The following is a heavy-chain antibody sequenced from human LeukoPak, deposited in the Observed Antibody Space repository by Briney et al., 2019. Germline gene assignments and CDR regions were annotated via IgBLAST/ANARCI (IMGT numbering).Heavy chain of an antibody. J-gene: IGHJ6*03. CDR1: GGSISSGDYY. V-gene: IGHV4-30-4*08. CDR3: ARGVNDFWSGTLYYYYYYMDV. CDR2: IYYSGST. D-gene: IGHD3-3*01. Sequence: SQTLSLTCTVSGGSISSGDYYWSWIRQPPGKGLEWIGYIYYSGSTYYNPSLKSRVTISVDTSKNQFSLKLSSVTAADTAVYYCARGVNDFWSGTLYYYYYYMDVWGKGTTVTVSS.